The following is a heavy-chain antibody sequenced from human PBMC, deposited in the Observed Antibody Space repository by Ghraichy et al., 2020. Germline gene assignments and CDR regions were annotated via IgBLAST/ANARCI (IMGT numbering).Heavy chain of an antibody. J-gene: IGHJ4*02. V-gene: IGHV3-7*01. CDR2: IRQDGSEK. CDR3: ARGVWGFDY. CDR1: GFIFSGYW. D-gene: IGHD1-26*01. Sequence: ETLSLTCAAPGFIFSGYWMSWVRQAPGKGLEWVANIRQDGSEKYYVDSVKGRFTISRDNAKISLYLQLNSLRAEDTAVYYCARGVWGFDYWGQGTLVTVSS.